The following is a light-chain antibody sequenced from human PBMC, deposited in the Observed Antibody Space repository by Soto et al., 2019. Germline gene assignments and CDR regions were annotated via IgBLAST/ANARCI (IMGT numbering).Light chain of an antibody. CDR1: LNFSRN. Sequence: DIVLTQSPGTLSLSPGDRATLSCRASLNFSRNYLTWYQQKPGQAPRLLIFDASTRATGIPARFSGSGSGTEFTLTISSLQSEDFAVYYCQQANDWPPTFGQGTRV. V-gene: IGKV3-15*01. CDR2: DAS. J-gene: IGKJ1*01. CDR3: QQANDWPPT.